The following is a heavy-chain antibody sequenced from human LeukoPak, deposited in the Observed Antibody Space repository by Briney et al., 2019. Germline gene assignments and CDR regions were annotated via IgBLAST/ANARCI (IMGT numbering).Heavy chain of an antibody. CDR3: ARDRRYCSSTSCYWIDAFDI. Sequence: PGGSLRLSCAASGFTFDDYGMSWVRQAPGKGLEWVSGINWNGGSTGYADSVKGRFTISRDNAKNSLYLQMNSLRAEDTAVYYCARDRRYCSSTSCYWIDAFDIWGQGTMVTVSS. CDR2: INWNGGST. V-gene: IGHV3-20*04. J-gene: IGHJ3*02. CDR1: GFTFDDYG. D-gene: IGHD2-2*01.